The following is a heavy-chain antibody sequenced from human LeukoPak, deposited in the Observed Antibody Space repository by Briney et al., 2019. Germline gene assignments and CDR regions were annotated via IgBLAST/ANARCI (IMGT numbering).Heavy chain of an antibody. V-gene: IGHV4-39*01. J-gene: IGHJ4*02. CDR3: ARRGYSYGGPSSLDY. Sequence: SETLSLTCTASGGSISSSSYYWGWIRQPPGKGLEWIGSIYYSGSTYYNPSLKSRVTISVDTSKNQFSLKLSSVTAADTAVYYCARRGYSYGGPSSLDYWGQGTLVTVSS. CDR2: IYYSGST. CDR1: GGSISSSSYY. D-gene: IGHD5-18*01.